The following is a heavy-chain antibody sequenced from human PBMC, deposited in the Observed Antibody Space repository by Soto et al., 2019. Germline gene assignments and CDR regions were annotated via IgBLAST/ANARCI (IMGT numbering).Heavy chain of an antibody. CDR3: ARGAFGAYYLDY. D-gene: IGHD3-3*01. Sequence: EVQLVDSGGGLVQPGGSLRLSCAASGFTFSSYWIHWVRQAPGEGLVWVSRIKGDAITTNYADSVKGRFTISRDYAKNTVFLQMNSLRAEDTAVYYCARGAFGAYYLDYWGQGTLVTVSS. CDR1: GFTFSSYW. V-gene: IGHV3-74*01. J-gene: IGHJ4*02. CDR2: IKGDAITT.